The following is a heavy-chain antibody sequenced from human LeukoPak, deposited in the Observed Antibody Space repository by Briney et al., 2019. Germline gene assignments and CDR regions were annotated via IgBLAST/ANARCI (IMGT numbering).Heavy chain of an antibody. CDR1: GGSISSYY. CDR2: IYYSGST. J-gene: IGHJ3*02. CDR3: AREVAAAGDAFDI. Sequence: PSETLSLTCTVSGGSISSYYWSWIRQPPGKGLEWIGYIYYSGSTNYNLSLKSRVTISVDTSKNQFSLKLSSVTAADTAVYYCAREVAAAGDAFDIWGQGTMVTVSS. V-gene: IGHV4-59*01. D-gene: IGHD6-13*01.